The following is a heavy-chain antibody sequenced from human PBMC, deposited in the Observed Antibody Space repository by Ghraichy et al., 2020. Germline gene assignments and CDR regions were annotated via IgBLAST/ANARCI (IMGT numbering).Heavy chain of an antibody. D-gene: IGHD3-22*01. CDR2: ISSSVSTI. V-gene: IGHV3-11*01. CDR1: GFTFSDYY. CDR3: ARFSGYSQRYFDL. J-gene: IGHJ2*01. Sequence: GGSLRLSCAASGFTFSDYYMSWIRQAPGKGLEWVSYISSSVSTIYYADSVKGRFTISRDNAKNSLYLQMDSLRAEDTAVYYCARFSGYSQRYFDLWGRGTLVTVSS.